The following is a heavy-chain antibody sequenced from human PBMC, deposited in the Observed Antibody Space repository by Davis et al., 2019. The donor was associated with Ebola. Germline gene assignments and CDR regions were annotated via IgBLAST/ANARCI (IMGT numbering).Heavy chain of an antibody. J-gene: IGHJ6*02. Sequence: PSETLSLTCTVSGGSISSSSYYWGWIRQPPGKGLEWIGSIYYSGSTYYNPSLKSRVTISVDTSKNQFSLKLSSVTAADTAVYYCARSLDYYGSVNGMDVWGQGTTVTVSS. CDR1: GGSISSSSYY. V-gene: IGHV4-39*01. CDR2: IYYSGST. D-gene: IGHD3-10*01. CDR3: ARSLDYYGSVNGMDV.